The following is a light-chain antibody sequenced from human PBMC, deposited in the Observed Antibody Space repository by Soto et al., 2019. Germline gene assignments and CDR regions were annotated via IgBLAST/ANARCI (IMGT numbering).Light chain of an antibody. V-gene: IGKV3-20*01. J-gene: IGKJ2*01. CDR3: QQYASSPGYT. Sequence: EIVLTQSPGTLSLSPGERATLSCRASQSVSSSYLAWYQQKPGQAPRLLIYGASSRATGIPDRFSGSGSGTDFTLTISRLEPEDFAVYYCQQYASSPGYTFGQGTELEIK. CDR1: QSVSSSY. CDR2: GAS.